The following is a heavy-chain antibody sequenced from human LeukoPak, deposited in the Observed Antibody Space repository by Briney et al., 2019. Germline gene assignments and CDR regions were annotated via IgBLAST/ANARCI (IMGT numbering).Heavy chain of an antibody. V-gene: IGHV3-7*01. CDR3: ARVEDYDILTGFDY. J-gene: IGHJ4*02. CDR2: IKQDGREK. D-gene: IGHD3-9*01. Sequence: GGSLRLSCAASGFTFSSHRMSWVRQAPGKGLEWVANIKQDGREKYSVDSVKGRFTISRDNAKNSLYLQMNSLRAEDTAVYYCARVEDYDILTGFDYWGQGTLVTVSS. CDR1: GFTFSSHR.